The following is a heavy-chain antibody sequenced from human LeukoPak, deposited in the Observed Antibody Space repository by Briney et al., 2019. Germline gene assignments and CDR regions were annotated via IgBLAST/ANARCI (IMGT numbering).Heavy chain of an antibody. D-gene: IGHD3-16*01. J-gene: IGHJ4*02. CDR3: ARDVGAVLGEVYFDY. CDR2: ISWDSGTI. V-gene: IGHV3-9*01. CDR1: GFTFDDYA. Sequence: GRSLRLSCAASGFTFDDYAMHWVRQGPGKGLEWVSGISWDSGTIAYADSVKGRFTISRDNAKNSLFLQMNSLRAEDTAVYYCARDVGAVLGEVYFDYWGQGTLVTVSS.